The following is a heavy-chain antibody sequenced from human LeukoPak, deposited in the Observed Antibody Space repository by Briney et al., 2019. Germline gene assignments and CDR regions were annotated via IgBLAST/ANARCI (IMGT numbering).Heavy chain of an antibody. J-gene: IGHJ4*02. CDR3: ACPRTGHSSGWYFTFDY. Sequence: SETLSLTCTVSGGSISSSSYYWGWIRQPPGKGLEWIGSIYYSGSTYYNPSLKSRVTISVDTSKNQFSLKLSSVTAADTAVYYCACPRTGHSSGWYFTFDYWGQGTLVTVSS. D-gene: IGHD6-19*01. CDR1: GGSISSSSYY. V-gene: IGHV4-39*01. CDR2: IYYSGST.